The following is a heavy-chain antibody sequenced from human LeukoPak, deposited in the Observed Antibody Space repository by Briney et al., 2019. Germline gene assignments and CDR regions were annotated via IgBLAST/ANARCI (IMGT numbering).Heavy chain of an antibody. V-gene: IGHV3-23*01. CDR1: GITFSSYG. Sequence: GGSLRLSCAASGITFSSYGMSWVRQAPGKGLEWVSSISSTGGTTYYADSVKGRFTISRDNSKNTLYLQINSLRAEDTAVYFCAKDRLGGPYFFHYWGQGTLVTVSS. D-gene: IGHD3-16*01. J-gene: IGHJ4*02. CDR3: AKDRLGGPYFFHY. CDR2: ISSTGGTT.